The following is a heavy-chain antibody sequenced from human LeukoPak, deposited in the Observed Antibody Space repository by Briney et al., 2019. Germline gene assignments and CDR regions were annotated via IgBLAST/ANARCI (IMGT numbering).Heavy chain of an antibody. J-gene: IGHJ4*02. V-gene: IGHV3-7*01. CDR1: GFTFSRSW. CDR2: IKEDGSEK. D-gene: IGHD3-22*01. Sequence: GGSLRLSCAASGFTFSRSWMHWVRQAPGKGLEWVASIKEDGSEKYYVDSVKGRFTISRDNAKNSLYLQLNSLRAEDTAVYYCARDGSDSTGYYYALWGQGTLVTVSS. CDR3: ARDGSDSTGYYYAL.